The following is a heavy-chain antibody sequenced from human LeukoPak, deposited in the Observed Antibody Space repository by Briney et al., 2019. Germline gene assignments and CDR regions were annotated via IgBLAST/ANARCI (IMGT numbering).Heavy chain of an antibody. CDR1: GFTFSSYA. CDR2: ISGSGNRT. V-gene: IGHV3-23*01. CDR3: ARSQSGVFDV. D-gene: IGHD2-8*01. J-gene: IGHJ3*01. Sequence: GGSLRLSCAASGFTFSSYAMSWVRQAPGKGLEWVSSISGSGNRTYYADSVKGRFTISRDNAENTLYLQMNSLRAEDTALYYCARSQSGVFDVWGQGTMVTVSS.